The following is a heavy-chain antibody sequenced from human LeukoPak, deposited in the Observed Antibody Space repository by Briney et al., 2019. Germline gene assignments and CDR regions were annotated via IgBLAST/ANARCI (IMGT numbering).Heavy chain of an antibody. J-gene: IGHJ4*02. CDR1: GGTFSSYA. D-gene: IGHD3-22*01. CDR3: ARGSRAAYDSSGYYYPYFDY. V-gene: IGHV1-69*13. Sequence: SVKVSCKASGGTFSSYAISWVRQAPGQGLEWMGGIIPIFGTANYAQKFQGRVTITADESTSTAYMELSSLRSEDTAVYYCARGSRAAYDSSGYYYPYFDYWGQGTLVTVSS. CDR2: IIPIFGTA.